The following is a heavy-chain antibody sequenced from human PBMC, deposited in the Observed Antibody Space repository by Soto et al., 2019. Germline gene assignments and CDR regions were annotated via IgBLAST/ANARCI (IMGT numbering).Heavy chain of an antibody. CDR3: ARSFSGYDDY. V-gene: IGHV3-74*01. CDR1: GFTFSSHW. CDR2: INPDGSAT. J-gene: IGHJ4*02. D-gene: IGHD5-12*01. Sequence: ETLRLSCAASGFTFSSHWMHWVRQPPGKGLVWVSRINPDGSATSHADSVKARFTISRDNTKNTLYLQVNSLRAEDTAVYYCARSFSGYDDYWGQGTLVTVSS.